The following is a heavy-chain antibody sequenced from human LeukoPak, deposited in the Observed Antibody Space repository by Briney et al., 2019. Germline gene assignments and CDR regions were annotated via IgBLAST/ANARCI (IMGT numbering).Heavy chain of an antibody. Sequence: PGGSLRLSCAASGFTFDDYGMSWVRQAPGEGLECVSGINWNGGSTGYADSVKGRFTISRDNPNNTLYLQMHSLRAEDTAVYYCASEISRFGIWGQGTLVTVSS. D-gene: IGHD3-16*01. J-gene: IGHJ4*02. CDR2: INWNGGST. V-gene: IGHV3-20*04. CDR3: ASEISRFGI. CDR1: GFTFDDYG.